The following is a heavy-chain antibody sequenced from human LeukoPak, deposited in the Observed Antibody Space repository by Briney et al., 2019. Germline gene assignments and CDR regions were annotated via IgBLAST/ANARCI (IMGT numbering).Heavy chain of an antibody. Sequence: PSQTLSLTCAVSGGSISSGGYSWSWIRQPPGKGLEWIGYIYHSGSTYYNPSLKSRVTISVDRSKNQFSLKLSSVTAADTAVYYCARHGRTYYYDSSGEKPGDYWGQGTLVTVSS. CDR3: ARHGRTYYYDSSGEKPGDY. D-gene: IGHD3-22*01. J-gene: IGHJ4*02. CDR2: IYHSGST. V-gene: IGHV4-30-2*01. CDR1: GGSISSGGYS.